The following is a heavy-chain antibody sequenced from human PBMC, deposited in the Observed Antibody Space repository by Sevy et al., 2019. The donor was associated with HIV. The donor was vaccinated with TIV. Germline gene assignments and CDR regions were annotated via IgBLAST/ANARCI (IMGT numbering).Heavy chain of an antibody. V-gene: IGHV3-7*01. CDR3: ERVRRPVVPAATFWFDP. J-gene: IGHJ5*02. Sequence: GGSLRLSCAASGFTFSSYWMSWVRQAPGKGLEWVANIKQDGSEKYYVDSVKGRFTISRDNAKNSLYLQMNSLRAEDTAVYYCERVRRPVVPAATFWFDPWGQGTLVTVSS. D-gene: IGHD2-2*01. CDR1: GFTFSSYW. CDR2: IKQDGSEK.